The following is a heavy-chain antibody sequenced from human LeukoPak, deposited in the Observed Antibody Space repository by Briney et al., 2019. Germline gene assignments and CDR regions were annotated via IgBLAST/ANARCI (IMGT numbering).Heavy chain of an antibody. V-gene: IGHV3-53*01. CDR2: IYSGGST. Sequence: PGGSLRLSCAASGFTVSSNYLSWVRQAPGKGLEWVSLIYSGGSTYYTDSVMGRFTISRDNSKNTLYLQMNSLRADDTAVYYCARLLQGYYFDYWGQGALVTVSS. J-gene: IGHJ4*02. CDR3: ARLLQGYYFDY. CDR1: GFTVSSNY.